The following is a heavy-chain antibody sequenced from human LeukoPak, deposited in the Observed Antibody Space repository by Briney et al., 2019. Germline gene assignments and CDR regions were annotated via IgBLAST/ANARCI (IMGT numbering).Heavy chain of an antibody. CDR3: ARDAATTVTTD. Sequence: ASVKVSCKTSGYTFIGYYLHWVRQAPGQGLEWMGWINPNSGGTNYAQKFQGRATMTGDTSITTAYMELSRLTSDDTAVYFCARDAATTVTTDWGQGTLVTVSS. V-gene: IGHV1-2*02. D-gene: IGHD4-11*01. CDR2: INPNSGGT. CDR1: GYTFIGYY. J-gene: IGHJ4*02.